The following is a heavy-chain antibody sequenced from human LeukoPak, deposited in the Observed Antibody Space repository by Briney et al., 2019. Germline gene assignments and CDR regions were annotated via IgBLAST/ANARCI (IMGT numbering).Heavy chain of an antibody. V-gene: IGHV4-59*12. J-gene: IGHJ4*02. D-gene: IGHD1-14*01. CDR1: GGSISSSY. CDR2: IYHSGST. CDR3: AREEPFDY. Sequence: PSETLSLTCTVSGGSISSSYWSWIRQPPGKGLEWIGYIYHSGSTYYNPSLKSRVTISVDTSKNQFSLKLSSVTAADTAVYYCAREEPFDYWGQGTLVTVSS.